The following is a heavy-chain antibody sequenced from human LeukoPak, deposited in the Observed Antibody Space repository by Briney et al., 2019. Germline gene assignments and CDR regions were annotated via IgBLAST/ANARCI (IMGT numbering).Heavy chain of an antibody. CDR3: ARDIKVVVTSYYYYGMDV. CDR1: GFTFSSYS. V-gene: IGHV3-21*01. Sequence: GGSLRLSCAASGFTFSSYSMNWVRQAPGKGLEWVSSISSSSSYIYYADSVKGRFTISRDNAKNSLYLQMNSLRAEDTAVYYCARDIKVVVTSYYYYGMDVWGQGTTVTVSS. J-gene: IGHJ6*02. CDR2: ISSSSSYI. D-gene: IGHD2-15*01.